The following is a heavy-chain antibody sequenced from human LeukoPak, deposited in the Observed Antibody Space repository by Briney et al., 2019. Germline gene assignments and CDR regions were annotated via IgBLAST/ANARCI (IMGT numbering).Heavy chain of an antibody. CDR1: GASFSGYY. D-gene: IGHD6-19*01. V-gene: IGHV4-34*01. J-gene: IGHJ4*02. CDR3: ATHPVAVAGTFDY. CDR2: IYYSGST. Sequence: PSETLSLTCAVYGASFSGYYWSWIRQPPGKGLEWIGSIYYSGSTYYNPSLKSRVTISVDTSKNQFSLKLSSVTAADTAVYYCATHPVAVAGTFDYWGQGTLVTVSS.